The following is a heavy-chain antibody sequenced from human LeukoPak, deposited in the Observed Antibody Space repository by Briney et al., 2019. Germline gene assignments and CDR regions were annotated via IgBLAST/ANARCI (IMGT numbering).Heavy chain of an antibody. CDR1: GFTFSNFW. CDR2: INSDVSNT. D-gene: IGHD2-15*01. J-gene: IGHJ4*02. V-gene: IGHV3-74*01. CDR3: SRRLCSGGSCYGIDY. Sequence: GGSLRLSCAASGFTFSNFWMHWVRQAPGKGMVWASRINSDVSNTGYAESVQGRLTVSRDNAKKTLYLQMSSLRAEDTAVYYCSRRLCSGGSCYGIDYWGQGTLVTVSS.